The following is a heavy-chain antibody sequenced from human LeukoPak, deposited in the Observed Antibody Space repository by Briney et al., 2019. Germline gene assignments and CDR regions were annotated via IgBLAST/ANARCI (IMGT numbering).Heavy chain of an antibody. J-gene: IGHJ4*02. CDR3: ARMVATYYYDSSGYSYFDY. Sequence: ASVKVSCKASGGTFSSYAISWVRQAPGQGLEWMGGIIPIFGTANYAQKFQGRVTITADESTSTAYMELSSLRSEDTAVYYCARMVATYYYDSSGYSYFDYWAREPWSPPPQ. D-gene: IGHD3-22*01. CDR2: IIPIFGTA. V-gene: IGHV1-69*13. CDR1: GGTFSSYA.